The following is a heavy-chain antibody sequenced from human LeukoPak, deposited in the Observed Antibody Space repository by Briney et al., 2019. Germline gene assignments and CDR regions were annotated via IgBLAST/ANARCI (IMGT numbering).Heavy chain of an antibody. V-gene: IGHV4-34*01. CDR2: INYGGST. CDR1: EMSFSAYY. Sequence: PSETLTLTCAVSEMSFSAYYWNWIRQSPGKGLEWIGEINYGGSTKYTPSLEGRGTILIDTSKNQFSLKLTSVTAADTAVYYCARGFPPGSGSRWSHAFAVWGQQTTVTLSS. D-gene: IGHD6-19*01. J-gene: IGHJ3*01. CDR3: ARGFPPGSGSRWSHAFAV.